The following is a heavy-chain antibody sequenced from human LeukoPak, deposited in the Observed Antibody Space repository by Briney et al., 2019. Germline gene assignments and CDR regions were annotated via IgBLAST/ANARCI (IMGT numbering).Heavy chain of an antibody. Sequence: PEGSLRLSCAASGFTFSTYGMHWVRQAPGKGLEWVALISYDGSNKYYAVSVRGRFTISRDNSKNTLSLQVNNLRPEDTAVYYCAKEKRSYHPEYYFDYWGQGTLVSVSS. D-gene: IGHD1-26*01. CDR1: GFTFSTYG. V-gene: IGHV3-30*18. J-gene: IGHJ4*02. CDR3: AKEKRSYHPEYYFDY. CDR2: ISYDGSNK.